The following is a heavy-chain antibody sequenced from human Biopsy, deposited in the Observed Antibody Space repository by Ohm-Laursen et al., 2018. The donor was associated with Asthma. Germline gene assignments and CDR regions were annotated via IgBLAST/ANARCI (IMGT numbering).Heavy chain of an antibody. D-gene: IGHD1-20*01. CDR1: GGYTGSSDHH. J-gene: IGHJ4*02. CDR3: ANRGSLNGNWDGGYLDS. CDR2: IYWDDDK. V-gene: IGHV2-5*02. Sequence: QTLSLTCRMSGGYTGSSDHHWAWIRQAPGKGLEWLAVIYWDDDKRYSPSLRSRLTISKDTSKNQVVLIMTDMDPMDTGTYYCANRGSLNGNWDGGYLDSWGQGTLVTVSS.